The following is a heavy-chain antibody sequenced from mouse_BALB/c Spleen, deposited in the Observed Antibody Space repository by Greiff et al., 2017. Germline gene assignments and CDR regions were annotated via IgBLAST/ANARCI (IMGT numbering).Heavy chain of an antibody. CDR1: GFSLTSYG. CDR2: IWSGGST. J-gene: IGHJ4*01. Sequence: QVQLKESGPGLVQPSQSLSITCTVSGFSLTSYGVHWVRQSPGKGLEWLGVIWSGGSTDYNAAFISRLSISKDNSKSQVFFKMNSLQANDTAIYYCASGLLRLRAMDYWGQGTSVTVSS. D-gene: IGHD1-2*01. V-gene: IGHV2-2*02. CDR3: ASGLLRLRAMDY.